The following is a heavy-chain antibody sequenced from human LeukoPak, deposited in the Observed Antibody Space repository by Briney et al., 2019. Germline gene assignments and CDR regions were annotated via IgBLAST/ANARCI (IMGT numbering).Heavy chain of an antibody. Sequence: PSETLSLTCTVSGGSISSYYWSWIRQPPGKGLEWIGYIYYSGSTNYNPSLKSRVTISVDTSKNQFSLKLSSVTAADTAVYYCARAPSSSWLNWFDPWGQGTLVTVSS. D-gene: IGHD6-13*01. CDR2: IYYSGST. J-gene: IGHJ5*02. CDR1: GGSISSYY. CDR3: ARAPSSSWLNWFDP. V-gene: IGHV4-59*12.